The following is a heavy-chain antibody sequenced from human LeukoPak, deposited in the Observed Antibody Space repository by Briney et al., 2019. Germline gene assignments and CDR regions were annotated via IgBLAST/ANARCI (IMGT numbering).Heavy chain of an antibody. D-gene: IGHD6-19*01. Sequence: ASVNVSRMFSVYCLLELSSHGVRPAPGKGVEWMGGINLEHGNPVYAQKFQGRIFMSEDTTTDTAYMELNSLTTEHTTIYYCARGFPVAGTPPGGDYWGQGTLLTVSS. V-gene: IGHV1-24*01. CDR2: INLEHGNP. J-gene: IGHJ4*02. CDR1: VYCLLELS. CDR3: ARGFPVAGTPPGGDY.